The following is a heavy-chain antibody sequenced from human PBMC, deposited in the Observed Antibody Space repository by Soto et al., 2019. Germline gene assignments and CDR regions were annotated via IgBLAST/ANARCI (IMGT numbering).Heavy chain of an antibody. D-gene: IGHD2-15*01. CDR1: GYNFGQHS. V-gene: IGHV3-30*18. Sequence: QVQLVESGGAVVKPGGSLRLSCVASGYNFGQHSITWVRRPPGREAEWLTVIGHDGEVRRYADSVRGRFTISRDNSRNIVYLQMNSLMTDDTAMYFCAKEVSIIAGPWFFDLWGRGTLVIVSS. CDR2: IGHDGEVR. CDR3: AKEVSIIAGPWFFDL. J-gene: IGHJ2*01.